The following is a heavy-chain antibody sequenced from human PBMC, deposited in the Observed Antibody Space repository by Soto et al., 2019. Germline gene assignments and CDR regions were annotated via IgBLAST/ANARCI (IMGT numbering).Heavy chain of an antibody. Sequence: QVQLQESGPGLVKPSQTLSLTCTVSGGSISSGGYYWSWIRQHPGKGLEWIGYIYYSGSTYYNPSLKSRVTISVDTSKNQFSLKLSSVTAADTTVYYCARDSSGYYAFDYWGQGTLVTVSS. CDR3: ARDSSGYYAFDY. CDR1: GGSISSGGYY. V-gene: IGHV4-31*03. D-gene: IGHD3-22*01. CDR2: IYYSGST. J-gene: IGHJ4*02.